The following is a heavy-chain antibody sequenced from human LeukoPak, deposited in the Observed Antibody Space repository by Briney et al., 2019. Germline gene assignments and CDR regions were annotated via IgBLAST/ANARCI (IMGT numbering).Heavy chain of an antibody. CDR3: AREYSSGWFDY. CDR2: ISSSGTTI. CDR1: GFTLSTYE. V-gene: IGHV3-48*03. J-gene: IGHJ4*02. D-gene: IGHD6-19*01. Sequence: VGSLRLSCAASGFTLSTYEMNWVRQAPGKGLEWVSYISSSGTTIYYADSVKGRFTISGDNAKNSLYLQMNSLRAEDTAVYYCAREYSSGWFDYWGQGTLVTVSS.